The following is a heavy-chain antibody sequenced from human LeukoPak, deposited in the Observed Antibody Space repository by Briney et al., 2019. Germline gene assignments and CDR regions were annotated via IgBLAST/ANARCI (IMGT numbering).Heavy chain of an antibody. D-gene: IGHD2-2*01. CDR1: GGSFSGYY. CDR2: IYQSGST. Sequence: SETLSLTCAVYGGSFSGYYRSWIRQPPGKGLEGIGEIYQSGSTNYNPSLKSRVTISVDTCKTQYSLKLSSVTGTDKAVYYCASTPAYCSSKSSYAISYYDSSGMDVWGQLTTATVPS. J-gene: IGHJ6*02. CDR3: ASTPAYCSSKSSYAISYYDSSGMDV. V-gene: IGHV4-34*01.